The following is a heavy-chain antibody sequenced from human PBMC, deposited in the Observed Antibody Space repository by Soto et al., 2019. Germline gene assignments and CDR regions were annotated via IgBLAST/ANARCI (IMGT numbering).Heavy chain of an antibody. Sequence: PGGSLRLSCAASGFTFSSYGMHWVRQAPGKGLEWVAVISYDGSNKYYADSVKGRFTISRDNSKNTLYLQMNSLRAEDTAVYYCAATTLGAARAGGGYYRMDVWGKGTTVTVSS. J-gene: IGHJ6*04. CDR3: AATTLGAARAGGGYYRMDV. CDR2: ISYDGSNK. D-gene: IGHD6-6*01. CDR1: GFTFSSYG. V-gene: IGHV3-30*03.